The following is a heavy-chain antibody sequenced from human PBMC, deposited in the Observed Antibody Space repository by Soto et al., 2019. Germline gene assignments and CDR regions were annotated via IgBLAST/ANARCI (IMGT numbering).Heavy chain of an antibody. D-gene: IGHD7-27*01. CDR2: ISGSGGST. CDR1: GFTFSIFA. Sequence: GGSLRLSCAASGFTFSIFAMSWVRQSPGKGLEWVSTISGSGGSTYYADAVKGRFTISRDNSMGTLYLQMKSLRVEDTAIYYCAKEVSLGSTVDLGYWGQGALVTVSS. CDR3: AKEVSLGSTVDLGY. V-gene: IGHV3-23*01. J-gene: IGHJ4*02.